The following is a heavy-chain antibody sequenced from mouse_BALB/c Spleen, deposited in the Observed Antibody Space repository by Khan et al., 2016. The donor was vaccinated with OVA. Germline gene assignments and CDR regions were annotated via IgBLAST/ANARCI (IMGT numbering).Heavy chain of an antibody. J-gene: IGHJ1*01. CDR2: IWTGGST. CDR1: GFSLTSYG. CDR3: ARYYGNYGWYFDV. Sequence: QVQLKQSGPGLVAPSQSLSITCTVSGFSLTSYGVHWVRQPPGKGLEWLGVIWTGGSTNYNSALMSRLSISKDNSKSQVFLKMNSLQTDETAMYYCARYYGNYGWYFDVWGAGTTVTVSS. V-gene: IGHV2-9*02. D-gene: IGHD2-1*01.